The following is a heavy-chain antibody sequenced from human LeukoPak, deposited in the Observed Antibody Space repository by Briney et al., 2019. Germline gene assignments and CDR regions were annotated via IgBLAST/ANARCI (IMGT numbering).Heavy chain of an antibody. V-gene: IGHV3-7*05. CDR1: GFTFSGYW. J-gene: IGHJ4*02. CDR3: ARTYGSGSFDY. Sequence: GGSLRLSCAASGFTFSGYWMSWVRQAPGRGLEWVANINEDGSEKYYVDSVKGRFTISRDNAENSLDLQINSLRAEDTAVYYCARTYGSGSFDYWGQGTLVPVSS. CDR2: INEDGSEK. D-gene: IGHD3-10*01.